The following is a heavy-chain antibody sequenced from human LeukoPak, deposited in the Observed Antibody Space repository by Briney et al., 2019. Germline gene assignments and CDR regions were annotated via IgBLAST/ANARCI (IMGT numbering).Heavy chain of an antibody. CDR1: GYTFIGYY. CDR3: ARGQPYGDYNYFDP. CDR2: INPSTGGT. Sequence: GASVMVSCKASGYTFIGYYMHWVRQAPGQGLEWMGRINPSTGGTNSAQKFQGRVTMTRDTSISTAYMELSRLTSDDTAIYYCARGQPYGDYNYFDPWGQGTLVTVSS. J-gene: IGHJ5*02. D-gene: IGHD4-17*01. V-gene: IGHV1-2*06.